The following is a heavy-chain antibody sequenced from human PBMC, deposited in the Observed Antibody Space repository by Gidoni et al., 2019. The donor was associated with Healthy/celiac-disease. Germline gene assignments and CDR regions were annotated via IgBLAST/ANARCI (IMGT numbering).Heavy chain of an antibody. Sequence: QVQLVESGGGLVKPGGSLRLSCAASGFTFSDYYLSWIRQAPGKGLEWVSYISSSSSDTSYADFVKGRFTISRGNAKNSLYLQMNSLRAEDTAVYYCARPTVTGALDGMDVWGQGTTVTVSS. CDR3: ARPTVTGALDGMDV. V-gene: IGHV3-11*06. J-gene: IGHJ6*02. CDR2: ISSSSSDT. CDR1: GFTFSDYY. D-gene: IGHD4-17*01.